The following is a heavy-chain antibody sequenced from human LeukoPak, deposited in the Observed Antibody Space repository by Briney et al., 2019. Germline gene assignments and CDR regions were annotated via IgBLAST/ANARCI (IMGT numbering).Heavy chain of an antibody. CDR3: AREGRVSGYDFDC. CDR1: GFTFSSYL. D-gene: IGHD5-12*01. J-gene: IGHJ4*02. CDR2: INSDGSGI. V-gene: IGHV3-74*03. Sequence: GGSLRLSCAASGFTFSSYLMHWVRQAPGKGLVWVSRINSDGSGITYADSVKGRFTISRDNAKNTLFLQMSSLRVEDTAVYYCAREGRVSGYDFDCWGQGTLVTVSS.